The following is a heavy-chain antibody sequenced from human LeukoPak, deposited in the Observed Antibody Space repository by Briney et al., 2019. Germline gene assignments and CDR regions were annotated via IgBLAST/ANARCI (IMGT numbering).Heavy chain of an antibody. CDR3: ARGLVVGAT. D-gene: IGHD1-26*01. CDR2: INHSGST. V-gene: IGHV4-34*01. J-gene: IGHJ5*02. CDR1: GGSFSGYY. Sequence: SETLSLTCAVYGGSFSGYYWSWIRQPPGKGLEWIGEINHSGSTDYNPSLKSRVTISVDTSKNQFSLKLSSVTAADTAVYYCARGLVVGATWGQGTLVTVSS.